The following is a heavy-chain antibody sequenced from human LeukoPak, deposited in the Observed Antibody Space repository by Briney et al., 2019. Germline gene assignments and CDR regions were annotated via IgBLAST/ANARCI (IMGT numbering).Heavy chain of an antibody. Sequence: PSETLSLTCTVSGGSISSSSYYWGWIRQPPGKGLEWIGSIYYSGSTYYNPSLKSRVTISVDTSKNQFSLKLSSVTAADTAVYYCARDPGSSGWSWGERWYFDLWGRGTLVTVSS. J-gene: IGHJ2*01. V-gene: IGHV4-39*07. CDR2: IYYSGST. CDR3: ARDPGSSGWSWGERWYFDL. CDR1: GGSISSSSYY. D-gene: IGHD6-19*01.